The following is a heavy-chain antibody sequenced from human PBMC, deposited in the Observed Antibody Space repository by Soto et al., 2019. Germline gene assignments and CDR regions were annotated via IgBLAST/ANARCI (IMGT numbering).Heavy chain of an antibody. D-gene: IGHD2-2*01. CDR2: ISAYNGNT. Sequence: QVQLVQSGAEVKKPGASVKVSCKASGYTFTSYGISWVRQAPGQGLEWMGWISAYNGNTNYAQKLQGRVTMTPDTTTSTAYMELRSLRSDDTAVYYCARGEYCSSTSCPEYFQHWGQGTLVTVSS. J-gene: IGHJ1*01. V-gene: IGHV1-18*01. CDR1: GYTFTSYG. CDR3: ARGEYCSSTSCPEYFQH.